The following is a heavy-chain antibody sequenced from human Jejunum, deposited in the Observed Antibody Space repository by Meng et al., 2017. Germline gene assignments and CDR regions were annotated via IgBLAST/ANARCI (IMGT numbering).Heavy chain of an antibody. V-gene: IGHV3-7*01. CDR2: IGQGGGDM. CDR3: ARSQNMAGRTADF. Sequence: GESLKISCLASGFTFSSHYMNWLRQAPGKGLEWVANIGQGGGDMYYVDSVKGRFTISRDNARNSLYLQMNSLRPDDKAVYYCARSQNMAGRTADFWGQGRLVTVSS. CDR1: GFTFSSHY. J-gene: IGHJ4*02. D-gene: IGHD1-1*01.